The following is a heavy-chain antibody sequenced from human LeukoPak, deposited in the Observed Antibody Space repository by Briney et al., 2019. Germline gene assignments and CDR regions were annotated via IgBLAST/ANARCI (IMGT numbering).Heavy chain of an antibody. Sequence: SETLSLTCTVSGGSISSSSYYWGWIRQPPGKGLEWIGSIYYSGSTYYNPSLKSRVTISVDTSKNQFSLKLSSVTAADTAVYYCARDVGRLRYFDWLFDYWGQGTLVTVSS. CDR3: ARDVGRLRYFDWLFDY. CDR2: IYYSGST. V-gene: IGHV4-39*02. D-gene: IGHD3-9*01. CDR1: GGSISSSSYY. J-gene: IGHJ4*02.